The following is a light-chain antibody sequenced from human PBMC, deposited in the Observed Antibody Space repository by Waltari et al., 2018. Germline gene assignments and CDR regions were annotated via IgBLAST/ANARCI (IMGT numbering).Light chain of an antibody. CDR2: GVN. CDR3: SSYTSGTTLVA. CDR1: SSDIGGYKF. J-gene: IGLJ2*01. V-gene: IGLV2-14*01. Sequence: QSVLTQPASVSGSPGQSVTISCTGTSSDIGGYKFVSWYQQHPGKAPKPIIFGVNIRPAGGSILFSGSMSDNTASLTISGLQAEDEADYYCSSYTSGTTLVAFGGGTRLTVL.